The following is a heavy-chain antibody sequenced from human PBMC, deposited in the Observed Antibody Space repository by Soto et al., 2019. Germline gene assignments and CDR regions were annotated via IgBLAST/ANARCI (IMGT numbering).Heavy chain of an antibody. CDR2: IYPGDSDT. CDR3: ARTPLRIAVAGTQAPYYYYYGMDV. CDR1: GYSFTSYW. Sequence: PGESLKISCKGSGYSFTSYWIGWVRQMPGKGLEWMGIIYPGDSDTRYSPSFQGQVTISADKSISTAYLQWSSLKASDTAMYYCARTPLRIAVAGTQAPYYYYYGMDVWGQGTTVTVSS. D-gene: IGHD6-19*01. V-gene: IGHV5-51*01. J-gene: IGHJ6*02.